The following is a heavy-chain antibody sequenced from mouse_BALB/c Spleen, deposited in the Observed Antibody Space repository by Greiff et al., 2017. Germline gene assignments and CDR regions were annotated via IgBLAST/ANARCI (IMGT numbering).Heavy chain of an antibody. CDR1: GYTFTSYW. CDR3: ARGNSLLRLRGYFDV. V-gene: IGHV1-69*02. J-gene: IGHJ1*01. D-gene: IGHD1-2*01. CDR2: IDPSDSYT. Sequence: VKLQQPGAELVKPGASVKLSCKASGYTFTSYWMHWVKQRPGQGLEWIGEIDPSDSYTNYNQKFKGKATLTVDKSSSTAYMQLSSLTSEDSAVYYCARGNSLLRLRGYFDVWGAGTTVTVSS.